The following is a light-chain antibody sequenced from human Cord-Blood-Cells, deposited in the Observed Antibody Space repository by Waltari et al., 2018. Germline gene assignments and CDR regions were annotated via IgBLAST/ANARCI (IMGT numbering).Light chain of an antibody. Sequence: SYALTQPPSVSVSPGQTARIPCSGDALPTQHSYWYPQRPGQAPVLVIYKDSERPSGIPERFSGSSSGTTVTLTISGVQAEDEADYYCQSADSSGTYWVFGGGTKLTVL. J-gene: IGLJ3*02. CDR3: QSADSSGTYWV. CDR1: ALPTQH. V-gene: IGLV3-25*03. CDR2: KDS.